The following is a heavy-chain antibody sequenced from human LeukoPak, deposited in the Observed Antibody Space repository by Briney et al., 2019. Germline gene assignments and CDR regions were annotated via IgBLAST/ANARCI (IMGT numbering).Heavy chain of an antibody. CDR1: GGSISSYY. D-gene: IGHD3-10*01. CDR2: IYYSGST. J-gene: IGHJ3*02. Sequence: SETLSLTCTVSGGSISSYYWSWIRQPPGKGLEWIGYIYYSGSTNYNPSLKSRVTISVDTSKNQFSLKLSSVTAADTAVYYCARVTMGTEDAFDIWGRGTMVTVSS. V-gene: IGHV4-59*01. CDR3: ARVTMGTEDAFDI.